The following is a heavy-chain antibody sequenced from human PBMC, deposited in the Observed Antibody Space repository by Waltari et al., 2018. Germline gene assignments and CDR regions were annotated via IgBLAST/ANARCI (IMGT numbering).Heavy chain of an antibody. CDR3: AKRLRDYSDNNLFDS. CDR1: GFSFSTYA. D-gene: IGHD4-4*01. Sequence: EVQLLESGGGLVQPGGSLRLSCTVSGFSFSTYAMAWVRQVPGKGLEWVALIRGGGNGPLYADSVKGRFTSSRDNFKNTLSLQMNSLRVEDTAIYYCAKRLRDYSDNNLFDSWGQGTLVTVSS. J-gene: IGHJ4*02. V-gene: IGHV3-23*03. CDR2: IRGGGNGP.